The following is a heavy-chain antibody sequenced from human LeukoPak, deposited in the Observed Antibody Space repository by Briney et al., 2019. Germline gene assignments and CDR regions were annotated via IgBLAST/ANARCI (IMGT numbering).Heavy chain of an antibody. CDR1: GFSFDDFA. J-gene: IGHJ4*02. CDR2: ITWNGGTI. D-gene: IGHD3-10*01. V-gene: IGHV3-9*01. CDR3: ATRYASGPIADY. Sequence: GRSLRLSCAASGFSFDDFAMHWVRQAPGKGLEWVSGITWNGGTIDYADSVKGRFTISRDNAKNSLYLQMNSLRAEDTALYYCATRYASGPIADYWGQGTLVIVSS.